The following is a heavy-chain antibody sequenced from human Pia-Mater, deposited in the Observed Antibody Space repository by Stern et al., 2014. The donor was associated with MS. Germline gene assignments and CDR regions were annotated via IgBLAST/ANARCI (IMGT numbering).Heavy chain of an antibody. CDR1: GNTFSTYS. CDR2: INPDGGRT. V-gene: IGHV1-46*01. Sequence: VQLVESGAEVKKPGASVKLSCTASGNTFSTYSIHWVRQAPGQGLVWMGMINPDGGRTTYAQEFRDRVTITRDTSTITVYMQLSSRRSEDTAFYCLASPLPYANWGQGTLVTFSS. D-gene: IGHD4-17*01. J-gene: IGHJ4*02. CDR3: ASPLPYAN.